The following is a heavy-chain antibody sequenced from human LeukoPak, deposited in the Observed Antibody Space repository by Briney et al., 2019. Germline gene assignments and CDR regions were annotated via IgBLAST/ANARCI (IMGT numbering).Heavy chain of an antibody. D-gene: IGHD6-19*01. V-gene: IGHV3-23*01. CDR2: IRGSGGST. CDR3: TRAGRLGYGSAWVDSPRIYHYKDA. CDR1: GFPFSSYA. Sequence: GGFLRLSCAGSGFPFSSYAMGWVRQAPGKGLEWVSGIRGSGGSTEYADSVKGRFTISRDNTKNTLFLQMNSLPVEDTAVYYCTRAGRLGYGSAWVDSPRIYHYKDAWGKGTTVIVSS. J-gene: IGHJ6*03.